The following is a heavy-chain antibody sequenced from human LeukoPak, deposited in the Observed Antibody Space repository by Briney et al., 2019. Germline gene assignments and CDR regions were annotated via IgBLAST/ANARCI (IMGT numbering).Heavy chain of an antibody. CDR2: ISPDGSMT. CDR3: ARDPGNGYPP. D-gene: IGHD3-3*01. CDR1: GFTFNTHA. V-gene: IGHV3-30-3*01. J-gene: IGHJ5*02. Sequence: PGGSLRLSCSASGFTFNTHAMHWVRQAPGKGLEWVTVISPDGSMTRYADSVRGRFTVSRDNSETTLYLQMNSLRAEDTAVYYCARDPGNGYPPWGQGTLVTVSS.